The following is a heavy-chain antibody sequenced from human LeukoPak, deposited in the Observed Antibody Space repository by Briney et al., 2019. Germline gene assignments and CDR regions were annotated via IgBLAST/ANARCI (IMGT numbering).Heavy chain of an antibody. CDR1: GFTFSTYS. J-gene: IGHJ3*02. V-gene: IGHV3-48*01. CDR2: ISSSSSTI. D-gene: IGHD5-18*01. Sequence: TGGSLRLSCAASGFTFSTYSMNWVRQTPGKGLEWVSYISSSSSTIYYADSVKGRFTIFRDNAKNSLFLQMNSLRAEDTAVYYCARARSSYGYGDAFDIWGQGTMVTVSS. CDR3: ARARSSYGYGDAFDI.